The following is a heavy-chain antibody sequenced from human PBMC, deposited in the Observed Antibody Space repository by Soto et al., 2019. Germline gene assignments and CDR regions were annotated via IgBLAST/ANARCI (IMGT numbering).Heavy chain of an antibody. D-gene: IGHD3-22*01. J-gene: IGHJ1*01. CDR3: ASLYYDSSGYHEYFHH. CDR2: IYSGGST. Sequence: GGSLRLSCAASGFTVSSNYMSWVRQAPGKGLEWVSVIYSGGSTYYADSVKGRFTISRDNSKNTLYLQMNSLRAEDTAVYYCASLYYDSSGYHEYFHHWGQGTLVTVSS. V-gene: IGHV3-53*01. CDR1: GFTVSSNY.